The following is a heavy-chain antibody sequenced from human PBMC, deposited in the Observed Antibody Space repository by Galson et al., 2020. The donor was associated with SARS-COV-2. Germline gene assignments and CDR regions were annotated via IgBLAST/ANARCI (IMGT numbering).Heavy chain of an antibody. CDR3: ARDPAPLYGDNYYYGMDV. CDR1: DGPMSSYY. V-gene: IGHV4-59*01. CDR2: ISYSGSA. D-gene: IGHD4-17*01. Sequence: ETSETLSLTCSVSDGPMSSYYWSWIRQPPGKGLEWIGYISYSGSANYNPSLRSRVTRSVDLSKNQFSLKVTSVTAADTAVYYCARDPAPLYGDNYYYGMDVWGRGTTVTVSS. J-gene: IGHJ6*02.